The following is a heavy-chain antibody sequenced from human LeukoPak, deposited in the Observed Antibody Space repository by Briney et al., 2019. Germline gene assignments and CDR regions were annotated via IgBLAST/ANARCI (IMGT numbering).Heavy chain of an antibody. D-gene: IGHD3-3*01. J-gene: IGHJ5*02. V-gene: IGHV4-61*02. Sequence: SQTLSLTCTVSGGSISSGSYYWSWIRQPAGKGLEWIGLIYTSGSTNYNPSLKSRVTISVDTSKNQFSLKLSSVTAADTAVYYCARDTSFWSGYLNWFDPWGQGTLVTVSS. CDR3: ARDTSFWSGYLNWFDP. CDR1: GGSISSGSYY. CDR2: IYTSGST.